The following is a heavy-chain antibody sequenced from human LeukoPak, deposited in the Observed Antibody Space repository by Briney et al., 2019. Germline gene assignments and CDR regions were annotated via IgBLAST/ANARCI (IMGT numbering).Heavy chain of an antibody. Sequence: GGSLRLSRATSGFIFSNYWMSWVRQAPGKWLEWVANIKQDGSETYYVDSVKGRFTISRDNAKNSLYLQMNSLRAEDTAVYYCARPRGVVITFSDYWGQGTLVTVSS. CDR1: GFIFSNYW. J-gene: IGHJ4*02. D-gene: IGHD3-22*01. V-gene: IGHV3-7*01. CDR3: ARPRGVVITFSDY. CDR2: IKQDGSET.